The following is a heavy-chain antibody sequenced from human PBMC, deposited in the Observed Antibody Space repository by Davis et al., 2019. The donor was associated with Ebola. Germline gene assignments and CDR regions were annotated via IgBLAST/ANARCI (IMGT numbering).Heavy chain of an antibody. CDR2: IYYSGST. V-gene: IGHV4-59*08. Sequence: SETLSLTCTVSGGSISSYYWSWIRQPPGKGLEWIGYIYYSGSTNYNPSLKSRVTISVDTSKNQFSLKLSSVTAADTAVYYCARTTLPPYDFWSGYYKGVSAGMDVWGQGTTVTVSS. CDR3: ARTTLPPYDFWSGYYKGVSAGMDV. J-gene: IGHJ6*02. CDR1: GGSISSYY. D-gene: IGHD3-3*01.